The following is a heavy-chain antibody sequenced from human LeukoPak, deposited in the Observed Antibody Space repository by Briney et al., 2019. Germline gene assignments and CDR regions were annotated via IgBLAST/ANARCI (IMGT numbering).Heavy chain of an antibody. CDR2: ISSSSSYI. CDR1: GFTFSSYS. D-gene: IGHD2-2*01. V-gene: IGHV3-21*01. J-gene: IGHJ6*02. Sequence: PGGSLRLSCAASGFTFSSYSMNWVRQAPGKGLEWVSSISSSSSYIYYADSVKGRFTISRDNAKNSLYLQMNSLRAEDTAVYYCARDRVYCSSTSCSYGMDVWGQGTTVTVSS. CDR3: ARDRVYCSSTSCSYGMDV.